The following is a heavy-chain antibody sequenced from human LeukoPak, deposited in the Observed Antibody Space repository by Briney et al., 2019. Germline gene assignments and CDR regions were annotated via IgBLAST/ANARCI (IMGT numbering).Heavy chain of an antibody. CDR1: GFTFSRYN. Sequence: GGSLRLSCAASGFTFSRYNMNWVRQAPGKGLEWVSSITSSSIYKYYADSMKGRFTISRDNAKNSLCLQMDSLRAEDTAVYYCARDGITMRILEYWGQGTLVTVSS. J-gene: IGHJ4*02. V-gene: IGHV3-21*01. CDR3: ARDGITMRILEY. CDR2: ITSSSIYK. D-gene: IGHD3-10*01.